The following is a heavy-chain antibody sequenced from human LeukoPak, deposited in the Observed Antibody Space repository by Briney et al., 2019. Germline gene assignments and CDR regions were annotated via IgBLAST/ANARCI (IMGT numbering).Heavy chain of an antibody. CDR2: IRQDGSER. V-gene: IGHV3-7*01. CDR3: ARDWSFDSDDYYLYGFDI. J-gene: IGHJ3*02. Sequence: GGSLRLSCAASGFSFNSYWMSWVRQAPGTGLEWVANIRQDGSERHYADSLKGRFTISRDNAKNSLYLQMYSLRAEDTAMYYCARDWSFDSDDYYLYGFDIWGQATRVTVSS. CDR1: GFSFNSYW. D-gene: IGHD3-22*01.